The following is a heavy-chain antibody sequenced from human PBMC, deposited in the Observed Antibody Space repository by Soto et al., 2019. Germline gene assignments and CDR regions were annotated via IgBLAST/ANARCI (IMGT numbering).Heavy chain of an antibody. J-gene: IGHJ4*02. CDR2: ISYDGSNK. CDR1: GFTFSSYA. Sequence: QVQLVESGGGVVQPGRSLRLSCAASGFTFSSYAMHWVRQAPGKGLEWVEVISYDGSNKYYADSVKGRFTISRDNSKNTLYLQMNSLRAEDTAVYYCARSVSGKTKLTTFDYWGQGTLVTVSS. D-gene: IGHD1-26*01. CDR3: ARSVSGKTKLTTFDY. V-gene: IGHV3-30-3*01.